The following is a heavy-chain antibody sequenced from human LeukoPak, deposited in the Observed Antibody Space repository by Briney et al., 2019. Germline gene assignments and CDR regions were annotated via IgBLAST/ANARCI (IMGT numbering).Heavy chain of an antibody. CDR3: ARDYDVDYSSSPGWFDS. D-gene: IGHD3-22*01. CDR1: GLTFSSYA. V-gene: IGHV3-30-3*01. CDR2: ISSHVNNK. J-gene: IGHJ5*01. Sequence: GRSLRLSCAAPGLTFSSYAFNWVRQAPGKGLEWVAVISSHVNNKFYADSVKGRFTVSRDNSKNTLYLQMNRLRVEDTAVYYCARDYDVDYSSSPGWFDSWGQGTLVTVSS.